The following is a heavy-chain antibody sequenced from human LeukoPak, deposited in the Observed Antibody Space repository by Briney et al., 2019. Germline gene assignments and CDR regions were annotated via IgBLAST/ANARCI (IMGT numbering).Heavy chain of an antibody. CDR3: ARKENVYYYFDY. CDR1: GGSISSGGYY. CDR2: IYYSGST. D-gene: IGHD3-10*01. J-gene: IGHJ4*02. Sequence: SETLSLTCTVSGGSISSGGYYWSWLRQHPGKGLEWLGYIYYSGSTYYNPSLESRVSISVDTSKNQFSLKLSSVTAVDTAVYYCARKENVYYYFDYWGQGTLVTVSS. V-gene: IGHV4-31*03.